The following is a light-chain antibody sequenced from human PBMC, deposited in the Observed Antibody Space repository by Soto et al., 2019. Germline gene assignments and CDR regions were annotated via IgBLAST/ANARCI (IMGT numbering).Light chain of an antibody. CDR3: QQYNTWPLT. V-gene: IGKV3-15*01. CDR2: DAS. CDR1: QTIDNT. Sequence: EIVMTQSPATLSLSPGERATLSCRASQTIDNTLAWYQRKPGQAPRLLIYDASTRATGVPARFSGSGSGTEFTLAISRLQSEDFAVYYCQQYNTWPLTFGGGNKVDI. J-gene: IGKJ4*01.